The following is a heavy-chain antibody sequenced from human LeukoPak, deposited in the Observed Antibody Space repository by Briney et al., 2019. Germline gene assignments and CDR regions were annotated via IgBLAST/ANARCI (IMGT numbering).Heavy chain of an antibody. D-gene: IGHD4-17*01. CDR2: MNPNSGNT. Sequence: GASVKVSCKASGYTFTSYDINWVRQATGQGLEWMGWMNPNSGNTGYAQKFQGRVTMTRNTSISTAYVELSSLRSEDTAVYYCARGDVYGDPDDYWGQGTLVTVSS. J-gene: IGHJ4*02. CDR3: ARGDVYGDPDDY. CDR1: GYTFTSYD. V-gene: IGHV1-8*01.